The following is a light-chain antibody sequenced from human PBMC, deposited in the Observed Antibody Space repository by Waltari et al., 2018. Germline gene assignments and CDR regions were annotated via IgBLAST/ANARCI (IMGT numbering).Light chain of an antibody. CDR3: ATWDDSLGGYVV. J-gene: IGLJ2*01. CDR1: GPNSGGIH. Sequence: SVLTQPPAASGTPGQRVTISCSGSGPNSGGIHVYWYQKVPGTAPKLLIYRDDQRPSGVPDRFSVSKSGTSASLAISGLRSEDEAEYYCATWDDSLGGYVVFGGGTKLTVL. V-gene: IGLV1-47*01. CDR2: RDD.